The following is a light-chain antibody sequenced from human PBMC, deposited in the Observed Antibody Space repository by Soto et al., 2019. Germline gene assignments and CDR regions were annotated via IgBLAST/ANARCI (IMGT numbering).Light chain of an antibody. J-gene: IGKJ1*01. Sequence: EIVLTQSPGTLSLSPVERATLSCRASQSVGSNYLGWYQQKPGQAPRLLIYGASSRATGIPDRFSGSGSGTDFTLTISRLEPEDFAVYYCQKYGSSPQKFGQGTKVDIK. CDR1: QSVGSNY. CDR2: GAS. CDR3: QKYGSSPQK. V-gene: IGKV3-20*01.